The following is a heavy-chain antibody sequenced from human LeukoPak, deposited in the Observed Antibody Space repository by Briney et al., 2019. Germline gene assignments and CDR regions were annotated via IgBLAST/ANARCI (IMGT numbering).Heavy chain of an antibody. D-gene: IGHD3-10*01. CDR1: GGSISSGVYY. CDR2: IYYSGST. Sequence: SSETLSLTCTVSGGSISSGVYYWSWIRQHPGKGLEWIGYIYYSGSTYSNPSLKSRLTMSVDISKDQFSLKLSSVTAADTAVYYCARGVKGLRGAFDIWGQGTMVTVSS. V-gene: IGHV4-31*03. CDR3: ARGVKGLRGAFDI. J-gene: IGHJ3*02.